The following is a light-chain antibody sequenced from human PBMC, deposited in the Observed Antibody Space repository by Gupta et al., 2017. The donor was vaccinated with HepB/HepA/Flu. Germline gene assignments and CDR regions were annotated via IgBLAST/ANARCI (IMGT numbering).Light chain of an antibody. CDR1: SSNIGAGYD. J-gene: IGLJ2*01. CDR2: TNT. Sequence: QSVLTQPPPVSGAPGQRVTIPCTGGSSNIGAGYDVHWYQQLPGTAPKLLIYTNTNRPSGVPDRFSGSKSGTSASLAITGLQAEDEADYYCQSYDNSVSGSVFGGGTKLTVL. V-gene: IGLV1-40*01. CDR3: QSYDNSVSGSV.